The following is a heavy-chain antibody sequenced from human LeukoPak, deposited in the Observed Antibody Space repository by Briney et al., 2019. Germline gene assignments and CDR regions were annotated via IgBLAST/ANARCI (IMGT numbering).Heavy chain of an antibody. J-gene: IGHJ4*02. V-gene: IGHV4-4*07. D-gene: IGHD3-3*01. CDR2: IYTSGST. Sequence: SETLSLTCTVSGGSISSYYWSWIRQPAGKGLEWIGRIYTSGSTSYNPSLKSRVTMSVDTSKNQFSLKLSSVTAADTAVYYCARESSDFWSGYSDYWGQGTLVTVSS. CDR3: ARESSDFWSGYSDY. CDR1: GGSISSYY.